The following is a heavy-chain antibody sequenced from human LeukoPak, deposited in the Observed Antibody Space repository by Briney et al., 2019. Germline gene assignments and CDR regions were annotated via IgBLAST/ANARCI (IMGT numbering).Heavy chain of an antibody. D-gene: IGHD3-22*01. CDR2: INSDGSNT. J-gene: IGHJ4*02. CDR3: AKDRFDSSSSMIDY. V-gene: IGHV3-74*01. Sequence: GGSLRLSCAASGFTFSSYWMHWVRQAPGKGLVWVSRINSDGSNTTYADSVKGRFTISRDNSKNTLYLQMNSLRAEDTAIYYCAKDRFDSSSSMIDYWGQGTLVTVSS. CDR1: GFTFSSYW.